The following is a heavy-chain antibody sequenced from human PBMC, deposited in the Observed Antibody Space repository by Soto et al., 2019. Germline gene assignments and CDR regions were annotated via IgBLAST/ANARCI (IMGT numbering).Heavy chain of an antibody. D-gene: IGHD3-10*01. V-gene: IGHV3-30*18. Sequence: QVQLVESGGGVVQPGRSLRLSCAASGFTFSSYGMHWVRQAPGKGLEWVAVISYDGSNKYYADSVKGRFTISRDNSKNKLYLQMNSLRAEDTAVYYCAKDGVGLLWFGELFRGFDYWGQGTLVTVSS. CDR1: GFTFSSYG. CDR3: AKDGVGLLWFGELFRGFDY. J-gene: IGHJ4*02. CDR2: ISYDGSNK.